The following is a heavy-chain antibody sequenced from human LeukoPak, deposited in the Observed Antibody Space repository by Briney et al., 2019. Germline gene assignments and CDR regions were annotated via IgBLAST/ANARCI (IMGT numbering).Heavy chain of an antibody. CDR1: GFTFSSYG. V-gene: IGHV3-23*01. CDR3: XXXAVYYGSGSYFDY. J-gene: IGHJ4*02. CDR2: ISGSGGST. Sequence: GGTLRLSCAASGFTFSSYGMSWVRQAPGKGLEWVSAISGSGGSTYYADSVKGRFTISRDNSKTTLYLQMNSLRAEDTAVYYXXXXAVYYGSGSYFDYWGQGTLVTVSS. D-gene: IGHD3-10*01.